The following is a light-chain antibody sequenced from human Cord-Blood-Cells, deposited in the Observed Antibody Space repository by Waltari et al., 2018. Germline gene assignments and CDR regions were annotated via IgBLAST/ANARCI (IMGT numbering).Light chain of an antibody. Sequence: DPVSITCRASQGISSYLAWYQQKPGKAPKLLIYAASTLQSGVPSRFSGSGSRTEFTLTISSLQPEDFATYYCQQLNSYPITFGQGTRLEIK. CDR1: QGISSY. V-gene: IGKV1-9*01. CDR3: QQLNSYPIT. J-gene: IGKJ5*01. CDR2: AAS.